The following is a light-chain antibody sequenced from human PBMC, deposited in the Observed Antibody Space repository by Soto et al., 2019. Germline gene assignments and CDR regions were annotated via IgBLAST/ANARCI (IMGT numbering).Light chain of an antibody. CDR3: QHGYVAPYN. CDR2: SAS. J-gene: IGKJ2*01. CDR1: QDINVY. V-gene: IGKV1-39*01. Sequence: DIQMTQSPSSVSASVGDTVTITCRASQDINVYLNWYQQKPGEVPKLLIYSASSLHSGVLSRFTGSGSETDFTLTIRSLQPEDFATYYCQHGYVAPYNFGQGTKV.